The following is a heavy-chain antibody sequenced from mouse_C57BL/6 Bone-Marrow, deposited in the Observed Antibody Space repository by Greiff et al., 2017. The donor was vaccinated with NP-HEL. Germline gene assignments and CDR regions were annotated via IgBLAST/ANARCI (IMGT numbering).Heavy chain of an antibody. CDR3: AEDYGFDD. CDR1: GYTFTSYT. J-gene: IGHJ2*01. D-gene: IGHD2-4*01. Sequence: QVQLKESGAELARPGASVKMSCKASGYTFTSYTMHWVKQRPGQGLEWIGYINPSSGYTKYNQKFKDKATLTADKSSSPAYMQLSSVTAEDSAVYYCAEDYGFDDWGQGTTRTVSA. V-gene: IGHV1-4*01. CDR2: INPSSGYT.